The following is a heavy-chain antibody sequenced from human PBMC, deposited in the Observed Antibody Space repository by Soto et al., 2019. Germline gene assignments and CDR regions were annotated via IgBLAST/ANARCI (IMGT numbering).Heavy chain of an antibody. V-gene: IGHV3-23*01. Sequence: PGGSLRLSCAASGFIFRTFFMSWVRQAPGKGLEWVSSISDGGGRTYYADSVRGRFTISRDNSKNTLYLQMNSLGAEDTAIYYCAKDCIWFGRQTEDHWGQGILVTVSS. CDR1: GFIFRTFF. CDR3: AKDCIWFGRQTEDH. D-gene: IGHD3-10*01. J-gene: IGHJ4*02. CDR2: ISDGGGRT.